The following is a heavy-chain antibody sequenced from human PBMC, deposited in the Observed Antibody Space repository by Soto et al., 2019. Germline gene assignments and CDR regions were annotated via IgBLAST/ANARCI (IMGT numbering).Heavy chain of an antibody. D-gene: IGHD5-12*01. CDR1: GFSISSSSYY. J-gene: IGHJ4*02. CDR2: IYYSGST. V-gene: IGHV4-61*01. Sequence: SDTLSLSCPVDGFSISSSSYYLGWIRQPPGKGLEWIGYIYYSGSTNYNPSLKSRVTISVDTSKNQFSLKLSSVTAADTAVYYCARDLGGYANYWGQGTLVTVSS. CDR3: ARDLGGYANY.